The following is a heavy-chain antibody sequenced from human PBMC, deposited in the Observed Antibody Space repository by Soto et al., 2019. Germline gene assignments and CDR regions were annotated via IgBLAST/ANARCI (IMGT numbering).Heavy chain of an antibody. Sequence: QVQLQESGPGLVKPSETLSLTCTVSGGSISSYYWSWIRQPPGKGLEWIGYIYYSGSTNYNPSLKSRGTISVDTSKNQYSLKLSSVTAADTAVYYCAREIYIYGMDVWGQGTTVTVSS. CDR1: GGSISSYY. D-gene: IGHD2-2*02. J-gene: IGHJ6*02. CDR2: IYYSGST. V-gene: IGHV4-59*01. CDR3: AREIYIYGMDV.